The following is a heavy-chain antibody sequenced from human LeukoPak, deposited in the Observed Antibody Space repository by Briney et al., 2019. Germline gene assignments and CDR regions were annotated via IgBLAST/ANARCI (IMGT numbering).Heavy chain of an antibody. V-gene: IGHV3-30*02. CDR2: IRYDGSNK. Sequence: GGSLRLSCAAFGFTFSSYGMHWVRQAPGKGLEWVAFIRYDGSNKYYADSVKGRFTISRDNSKNTLYLQMNSLRAEDTAVYYCAKDLEDSSSWYRLGGFDYWGQGTLVTVSS. CDR3: AKDLEDSSSWYRLGGFDY. CDR1: GFTFSSYG. D-gene: IGHD6-13*01. J-gene: IGHJ4*02.